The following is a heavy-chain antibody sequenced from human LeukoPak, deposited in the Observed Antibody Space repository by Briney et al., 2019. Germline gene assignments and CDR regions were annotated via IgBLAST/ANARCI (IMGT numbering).Heavy chain of an antibody. Sequence: SETLSLTCDVSGYSISSGYYWGWIRQPAGKGLEWIGRIYTSGSTNYNPSLKSRVTISVDTSKNQFSLKLSSVTAADTAVYYCARDRGWNDVSSYYYGMDVWGQGTTVTVSS. J-gene: IGHJ6*02. CDR2: IYTSGST. D-gene: IGHD1-1*01. CDR3: ARDRGWNDVSSYYYGMDV. CDR1: GYSISSGYY. V-gene: IGHV4-61*02.